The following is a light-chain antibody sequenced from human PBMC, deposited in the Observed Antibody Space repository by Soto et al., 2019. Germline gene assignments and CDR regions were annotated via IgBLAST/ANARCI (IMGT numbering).Light chain of an antibody. V-gene: IGLV1-40*01. J-gene: IGLJ1*01. CDR3: QSYDSGVAGSV. CDR2: RNT. CDR1: GSDIGAGFD. Sequence: QSALTRPNSVACAPVPTVTVSCTGSGSDIGAGFDVHWYQQLPGTAPNPVLYRNTARPSGVPDRFSGSRSGSSASLAITGLQAEDEADYYCQSYDSGVAGSVFGTGTKVTVL.